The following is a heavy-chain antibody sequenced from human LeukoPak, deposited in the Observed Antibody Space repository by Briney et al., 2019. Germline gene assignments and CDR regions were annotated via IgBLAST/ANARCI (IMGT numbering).Heavy chain of an antibody. J-gene: IGHJ4*02. CDR2: IYPSNSDT. Sequence: GESLKISCTGSAYSFTSYWIGWVRHMPGKGLEWMGIIYPSNSDTRYSPSSQGQVTISADKSISTAYLQWRRLKASDTDMYYCARAPLYCSGGSCYGDFDYWGQGPLVTVSS. D-gene: IGHD2-15*01. CDR1: AYSFTSYW. CDR3: ARAPLYCSGGSCYGDFDY. V-gene: IGHV5-51*01.